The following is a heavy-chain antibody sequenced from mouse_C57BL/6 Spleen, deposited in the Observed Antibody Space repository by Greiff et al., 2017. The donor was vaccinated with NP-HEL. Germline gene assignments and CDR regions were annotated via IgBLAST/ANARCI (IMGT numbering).Heavy chain of an antibody. CDR1: GYTFTDYN. CDR2: INPNNGGT. J-gene: IGHJ3*01. D-gene: IGHD4-1*01. Sequence: EVQLQQSGPELVKPGASVKIPCKASGYTFTDYNMDWVKQSHGKSLEWIGDINPNNGGTIYNQKFKGKATLTVDKSSSTAYMELRSLTSADTAVYYCARSDWDWFAYWGQGTLVTVSA. V-gene: IGHV1-18*01. CDR3: ARSDWDWFAY.